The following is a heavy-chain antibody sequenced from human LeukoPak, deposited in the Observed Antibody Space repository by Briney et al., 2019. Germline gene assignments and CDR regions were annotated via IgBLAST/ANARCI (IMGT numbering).Heavy chain of an antibody. CDR1: GFTFSSYG. Sequence: GGSLRLSCAASGFTFSSYGMHWVRQAPGKGLEWVSVIYSGGITYYADSVKGRFTISRDNSKNTVYLQMNSLRAEDTAVYYCASYNPYYWGQGTLVTVSS. D-gene: IGHD1-1*01. J-gene: IGHJ4*02. V-gene: IGHV3-NL1*01. CDR3: ASYNPYY. CDR2: IYSGGIT.